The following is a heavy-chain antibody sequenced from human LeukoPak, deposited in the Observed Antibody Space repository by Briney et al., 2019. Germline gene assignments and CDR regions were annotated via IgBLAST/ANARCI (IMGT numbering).Heavy chain of an antibody. Sequence: ASVKVSCKASGGTFSSYAISWVRQAPGQGLEWMGGIIPIFGTANYAQKFQGRVTITTDESTSTAYMELGSLRSEDTAVYYCASSFVLRYFDWLPPSGYWGQGTLVTVSS. CDR3: ASSFVLRYFDWLPPSGY. D-gene: IGHD3-9*01. CDR1: GGTFSSYA. V-gene: IGHV1-69*05. CDR2: IIPIFGTA. J-gene: IGHJ4*02.